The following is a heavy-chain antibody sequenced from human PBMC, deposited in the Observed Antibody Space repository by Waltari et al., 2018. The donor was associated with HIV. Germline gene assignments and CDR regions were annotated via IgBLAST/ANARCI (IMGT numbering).Heavy chain of an antibody. V-gene: IGHV4-4*07. J-gene: IGHJ6*02. CDR2: IYISGST. CDR1: GGPIRGCY. CDR3: ARENILLLFGESYYNYYGMDV. D-gene: IGHD3-10*01. Sequence: QVQLQAPGPGLVKPSEPLSLTCTASGGPIRGCYCSCLRQPAGKGLEGIGQIYISGSTNYNPSLKSRVTMSLDASKNLFSLKMRSVTAADTAVYYCARENILLLFGESYYNYYGMDVWGQGTTVTVSS.